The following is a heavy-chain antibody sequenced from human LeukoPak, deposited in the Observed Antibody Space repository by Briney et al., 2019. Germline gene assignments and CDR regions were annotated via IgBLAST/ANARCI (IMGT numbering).Heavy chain of an antibody. J-gene: IGHJ4*02. CDR1: GFTFNTYS. Sequence: GGSLRLSCAASGFTFNTYSMNWVRQAPGKGLEWISYISTSGSATYYADSMMGRFTVSRDNSKNTLYLQMNSLRAEGTAVYSCAKDRGTVRGVTWDYWGQGTLITVSS. CDR3: AKDRGTVRGVTWDY. V-gene: IGHV3-48*01. CDR2: ISTSGSAT. D-gene: IGHD3-10*01.